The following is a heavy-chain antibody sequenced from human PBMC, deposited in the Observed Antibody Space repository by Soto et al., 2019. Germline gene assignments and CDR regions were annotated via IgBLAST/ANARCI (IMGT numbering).Heavy chain of an antibody. CDR1: GFTFRDYY. CDR3: ATLYCYDMDV. CDR2: ISSSGSTI. J-gene: IGHJ6*03. Sequence: QVQLVESGGGLVKPGGSLRLSCAASGFTFRDYYMSWIRQAPGKGLEWVAYISSSGSTIYYADSVKGRFTISRDNAKNSVDLPMNSLRAEDTDVYYCATLYCYDMDVWGKGTTVTVSS. V-gene: IGHV3-11*01.